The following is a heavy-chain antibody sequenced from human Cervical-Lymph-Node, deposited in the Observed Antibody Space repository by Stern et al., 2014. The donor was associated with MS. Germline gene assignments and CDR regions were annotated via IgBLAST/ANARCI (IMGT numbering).Heavy chain of an antibody. CDR3: ARWVDYGDYPVDY. J-gene: IGHJ4*02. Sequence: EVPLVQSGGGLVQPGGSLRLSCAASGFTFSSYSMNWVRQAPGKGLAWVSYISSSSSTIYYADSVKGRFTISRDNAKNSLYLQMNSLRDEDTAVYYCARWVDYGDYPVDYWGQGTLVTVSS. D-gene: IGHD4-17*01. CDR1: GFTFSSYS. CDR2: ISSSSSTI. V-gene: IGHV3-48*02.